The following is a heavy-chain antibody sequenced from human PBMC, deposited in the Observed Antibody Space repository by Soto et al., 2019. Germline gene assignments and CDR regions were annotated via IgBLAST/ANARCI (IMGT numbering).Heavy chain of an antibody. D-gene: IGHD3-22*01. V-gene: IGHV3-73*01. CDR3: TRRLDALHYYYYMDV. CDR1: GFTFSGSA. Sequence: GGSLRLSCAASGFTFSGSAMHWVRQASGKGLEWVGRIRSKANSYATAYAASVKGRFTISRDDSKNTAYLQMNSLKTEDTAVYYCTRRLDALHYYYYMDVWGKGTTVTVSS. J-gene: IGHJ6*03. CDR2: IRSKANSYAT.